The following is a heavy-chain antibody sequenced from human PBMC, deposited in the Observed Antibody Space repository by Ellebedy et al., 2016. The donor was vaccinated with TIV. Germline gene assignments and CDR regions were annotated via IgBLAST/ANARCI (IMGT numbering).Heavy chain of an antibody. Sequence: PGGSLRLSCAASGITFNNYWMSWVRQAPGMGLEWVANLKPDDSEKYYLDSVKGRFTISRDNAENSLYLQMDSLRAEDTAVYYCASLIWGAGFDYWGQGALVTVSS. D-gene: IGHD3-16*01. CDR3: ASLIWGAGFDY. V-gene: IGHV3-7*01. J-gene: IGHJ4*02. CDR1: GITFNNYW. CDR2: LKPDDSEK.